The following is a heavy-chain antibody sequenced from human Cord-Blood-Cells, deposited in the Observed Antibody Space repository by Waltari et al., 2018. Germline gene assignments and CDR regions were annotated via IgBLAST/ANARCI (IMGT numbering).Heavy chain of an antibody. CDR1: GDTFSSYT. CDR2: ITPILGIT. J-gene: IGHJ4*02. D-gene: IGHD6-6*01. Sequence: QVQLVQSGAEAKKPGSSVKVSCKASGDTFSSYTIRWVRQAPGQGLEWMETITPILGITNYAQKFRGIVTMTADKSTSTAYMELSSRRSADTTVYYCAGTDVPTSSIAARLDYWGQGTLVTISS. CDR3: AGTDVPTSSIAARLDY. V-gene: IGHV1-69*02.